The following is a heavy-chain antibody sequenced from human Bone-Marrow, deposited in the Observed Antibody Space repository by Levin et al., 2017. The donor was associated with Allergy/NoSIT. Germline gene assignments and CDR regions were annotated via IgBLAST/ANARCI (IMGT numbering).Heavy chain of an antibody. Sequence: LSLTCAASEFTFSSYAMSWVRQAPGKGPEWVSSISGNGYSTYYADSVKGRFTISRDNSQNTLYLQMNSLRAEDTALYYCAKDHYSGSGSYFDCWGQGTLVTVSS. CDR3: AKDHYSGSGSYFDC. V-gene: IGHV3-23*01. D-gene: IGHD3-10*01. J-gene: IGHJ4*02. CDR1: EFTFSSYA. CDR2: ISGNGYST.